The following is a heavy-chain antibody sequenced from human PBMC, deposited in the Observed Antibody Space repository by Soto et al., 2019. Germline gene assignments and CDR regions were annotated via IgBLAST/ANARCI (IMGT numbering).Heavy chain of an antibody. D-gene: IGHD2-21*02. Sequence: PSETLSLTCTVSGGSISSYYWSWIRQPPGKGLEWIGYIYYSGSTNYNPSLKSRVTISVDTSKNQFSLKLSSVTAADTAVYYCARGSRGGDPGLYYYYYYGMDVWGQGTTVTVSS. CDR2: IYYSGST. J-gene: IGHJ6*02. CDR3: ARGSRGGDPGLYYYYYYGMDV. CDR1: GGSISSYY. V-gene: IGHV4-59*01.